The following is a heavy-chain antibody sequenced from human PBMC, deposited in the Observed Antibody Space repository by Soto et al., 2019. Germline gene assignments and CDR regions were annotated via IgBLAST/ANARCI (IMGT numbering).Heavy chain of an antibody. D-gene: IGHD6-19*01. CDR2: ITGSGGST. CDR1: GFTFSTYA. J-gene: IGHJ4*02. Sequence: AGSLRLSCAASGFTFSTYAIIWVRPAPGKGLEWVSVITGSGGSTYYADSVKGRFTISRDTSKNTLFLRMNSLRAEFTAVYYCARSWAVAGSYDYWGQGTLVTVSS. V-gene: IGHV3-23*01. CDR3: ARSWAVAGSYDY.